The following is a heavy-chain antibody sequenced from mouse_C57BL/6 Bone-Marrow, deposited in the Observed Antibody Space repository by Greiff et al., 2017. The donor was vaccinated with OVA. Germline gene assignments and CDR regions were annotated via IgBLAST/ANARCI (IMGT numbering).Heavy chain of an antibody. CDR3: ARPNWVAWFAY. V-gene: IGHV5-4*01. J-gene: IGHJ3*01. Sequence: DVQLVESGGGLVKPGGSLKLSCAASGFTFSSYAMSWVRQTPEKRLEWVATISDGGSYTYYPDNVKGRFTISRDNAKNNLYLQMSHLKSEDTAMYYCARPNWVAWFAYWGQGTLVTVSA. CDR2: ISDGGSYT. CDR1: GFTFSSYA. D-gene: IGHD4-1*01.